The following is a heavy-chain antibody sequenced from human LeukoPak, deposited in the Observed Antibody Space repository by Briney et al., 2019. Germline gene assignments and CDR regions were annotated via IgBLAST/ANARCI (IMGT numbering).Heavy chain of an antibody. D-gene: IGHD2-2*01. CDR1: GYTFTGYY. CDR3: ARGYCSSTSCSTRWFDP. J-gene: IGHJ5*02. V-gene: IGHV1-2*02. CDR2: INPNSGGT. Sequence: ASVKVSCKASGYTFTGYYMHWVRQAPGQGLKWMGWINPNSGGTNYAQKFQGRVTMTRDTSISTAYMELSRLRSDDTAVYYCARGYCSSTSCSTRWFDPWGQGTLVTVSS.